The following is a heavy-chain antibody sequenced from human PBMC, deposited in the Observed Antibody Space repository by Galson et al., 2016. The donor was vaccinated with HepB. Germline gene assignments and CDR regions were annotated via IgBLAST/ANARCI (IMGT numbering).Heavy chain of an antibody. J-gene: IGHJ5*02. CDR3: ARGGLGYCTGGGCTPFDP. Sequence: SLRLSCAASGFPFSSYDMHWVRHSTGKGLEWVSGIGTAGDTFYAGYVKGRFNSSRENAENSLYLQMNSLRVGDTAVYYCARGGLGYCTGGGCTPFDPWGQGTLVTVSS. CDR1: GFPFSSYD. CDR2: IGTAGDT. D-gene: IGHD2-8*02. V-gene: IGHV3-13*01.